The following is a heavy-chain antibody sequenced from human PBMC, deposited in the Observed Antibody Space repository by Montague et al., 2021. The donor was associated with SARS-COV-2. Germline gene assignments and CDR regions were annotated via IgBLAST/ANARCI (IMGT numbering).Heavy chain of an antibody. CDR2: IYYSGSS. Sequence: SETLSLTCTVSGGSVSSSGYYWGWIRQHPGKGLEWIGSIYYSGSSYYNPSLKSRVSISLDTSKNQFSLRLSSVTSADTAVYYCARHRRGGWVAAAPIWLDPWGQGTLVTVSS. V-gene: IGHV4-39*01. CDR1: GGSVSSSGYY. D-gene: IGHD2-15*01. J-gene: IGHJ5*02. CDR3: ARHRRGGWVAAAPIWLDP.